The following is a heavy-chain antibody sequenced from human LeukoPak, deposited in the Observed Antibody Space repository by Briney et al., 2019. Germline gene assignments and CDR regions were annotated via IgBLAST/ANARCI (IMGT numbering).Heavy chain of an antibody. J-gene: IGHJ4*02. D-gene: IGHD3-22*01. V-gene: IGHV4-59*01. Sequence: SETLSLTCAVYGGSFSGYYWSWIRQPPGKGLEWIGYIYYSGSTNYNPSLKSRVTISVDTSKNQFSLKLSSVTAADTAVYYCARVTYYYDSSGYRTTFFDYWGQGTLVTVSS. CDR2: IYYSGST. CDR1: GGSFSGYY. CDR3: ARVTYYYDSSGYRTTFFDY.